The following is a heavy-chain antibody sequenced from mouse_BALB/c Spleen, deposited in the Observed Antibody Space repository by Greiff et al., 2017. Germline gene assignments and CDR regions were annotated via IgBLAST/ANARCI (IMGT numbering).Heavy chain of an antibody. J-gene: IGHJ3*01. CDR1: GFNIKDTY. Sequence: VQLKESGAELVKPGASVKLSCTASGFNIKDTYMHWVKQRPEQGLEWIGRIDPANGNTKYDPKFQGKATITADTSSNTAYLQLSSLTSEDTAVYYCARVPITTATFAYWGQGTLVTVSA. CDR2: IDPANGNT. CDR3: ARVPITTATFAY. V-gene: IGHV14-3*02. D-gene: IGHD1-2*01.